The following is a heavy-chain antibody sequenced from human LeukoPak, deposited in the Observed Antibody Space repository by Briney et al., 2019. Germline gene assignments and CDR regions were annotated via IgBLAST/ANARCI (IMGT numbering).Heavy chain of an antibody. V-gene: IGHV3-30*04. J-gene: IGHJ4*02. CDR3: ANPGGSYNY. CDR2: ISYDGSNK. Sequence: GGSLRLSCAASGFTFSRYAMHWVRQAPGKGLEWVAVISYDGSNKYYADSVKGRFTIPRDNSKNTLYLQMNSLRAEDTAVYYCANPGGSYNYWGQGTLVTVSS. CDR1: GFTFSRYA. D-gene: IGHD1-26*01.